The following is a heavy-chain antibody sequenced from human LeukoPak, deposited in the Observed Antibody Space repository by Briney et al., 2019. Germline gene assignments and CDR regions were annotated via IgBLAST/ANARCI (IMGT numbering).Heavy chain of an antibody. V-gene: IGHV4-31*03. CDR1: GGSISSGVYY. CDR2: IYYSGST. CDR3: ARAFAPVTIFGVVTSYYYGMDV. Sequence: SETLSLTCTVSGGSISSGVYYWSWIRQHPGKGLEWIGYIYYSGSTYYNPSLKSRVTISVDTSKNQFSLKLSSVTAADTAVYYCARAFAPVTIFGVVTSYYYGMDVWGQGTTVTVSS. J-gene: IGHJ6*02. D-gene: IGHD3-3*01.